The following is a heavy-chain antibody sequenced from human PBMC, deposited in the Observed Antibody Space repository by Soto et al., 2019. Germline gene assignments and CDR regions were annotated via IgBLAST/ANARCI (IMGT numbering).Heavy chain of an antibody. CDR2: ISFDASNK. CDR3: AKNLNYYYYYGMDV. CDR1: GFTFSSYG. Sequence: PGGSLRLSCAASGFTFSSYGVHWVRQAPGKGLEWVAFISFDASNKYYEDSVKGRFTISRDNSKNTLYLQMSSLSAEDTGVYYCAKNLNYYYYYGMDVWGQGTTVTVSS. J-gene: IGHJ6*02. V-gene: IGHV3-30*18.